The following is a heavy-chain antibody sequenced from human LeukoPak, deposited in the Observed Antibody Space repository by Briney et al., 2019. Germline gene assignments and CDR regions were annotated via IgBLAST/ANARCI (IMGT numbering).Heavy chain of an antibody. Sequence: LAGGSLRLSCAGSGFTFSSYWMSWVRQAPGEGLEWVAHIKQDGSEKYYLDSVKGRFTMSRDNAKNSLYLQMDSLRPEDTAVYYCATGWNRGAHWGQGTLVTVSS. D-gene: IGHD1/OR15-1a*01. CDR2: IKQDGSEK. CDR1: GFTFSSYW. V-gene: IGHV3-7*01. CDR3: ATGWNRGAH. J-gene: IGHJ4*02.